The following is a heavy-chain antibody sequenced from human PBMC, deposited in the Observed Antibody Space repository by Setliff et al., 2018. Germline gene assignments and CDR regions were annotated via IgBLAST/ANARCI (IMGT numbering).Heavy chain of an antibody. Sequence: GSLRLSCAASGFTVSNNYMGWVRQAPGKGLEWVSVIYSGGSTTYYADSVKGRFTISRDNSKNTLYLQMNSLRVEDTALYYCARVSVPWSFDLWGRGTLVTVSS. CDR1: GFTVSNNY. V-gene: IGHV3-53*01. CDR2: IYSGGSTT. CDR3: ARVSVPWSFDL. J-gene: IGHJ2*01.